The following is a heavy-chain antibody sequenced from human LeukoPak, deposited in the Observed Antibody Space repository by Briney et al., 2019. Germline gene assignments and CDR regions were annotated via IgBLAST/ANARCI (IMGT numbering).Heavy chain of an antibody. CDR2: INHSGST. CDR3: ARLEQWLVRNDY. V-gene: IGHV4-34*01. Sequence: SETLSLTCAVYGGSFSGYYWSWIRQPPGKGLEWIGEINHSGSTNYNPSLKSRVTISVDTSKSQFSLRLSSVTATDTAVYYCARLEQWLVRNDYWGQGTLVTVSS. D-gene: IGHD6-19*01. J-gene: IGHJ4*02. CDR1: GGSFSGYY.